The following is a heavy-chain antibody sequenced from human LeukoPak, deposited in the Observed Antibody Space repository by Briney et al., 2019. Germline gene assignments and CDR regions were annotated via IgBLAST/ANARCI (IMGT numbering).Heavy chain of an antibody. CDR1: GGTFSSYA. Sequence: ASVKVSCKASGGTFSSYAISWVRQAPGQGLEWMGGIIPIFGTANYAQKFQGRVTITADKSTSTAYMELSSLRSEDTAGYYCARVSVGTAMARDAFDIWGQGTMVTVSS. V-gene: IGHV1-69*06. CDR3: ARVSVGTAMARDAFDI. D-gene: IGHD5-18*01. J-gene: IGHJ3*02. CDR2: IIPIFGTA.